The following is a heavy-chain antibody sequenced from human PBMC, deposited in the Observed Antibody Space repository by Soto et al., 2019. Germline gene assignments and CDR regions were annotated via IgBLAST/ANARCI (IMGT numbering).Heavy chain of an antibody. J-gene: IGHJ4*02. CDR2: IKQDGGEK. V-gene: IGHV3-7*01. Sequence: PGGSLRLSCSASGFTFSNYDMVWVRQAPGKGLEWVASIKQDGGEKYYVDSVKGRFTISKDNAKNSLYLQLNSLRAGDTAVYYCARDSHAHFDYWGQGTLVTVSS. CDR1: GFTFSNYD. CDR3: ARDSHAHFDY.